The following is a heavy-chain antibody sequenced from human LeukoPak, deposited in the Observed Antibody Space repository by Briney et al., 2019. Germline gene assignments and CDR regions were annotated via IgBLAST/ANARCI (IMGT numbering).Heavy chain of an antibody. CDR3: ARVPGKRAAGTGLEHDY. Sequence: ASVKVSCKASGYTFTSYDINWVRQATGQGLEWMGWMNPNSGNTGYAQKFQGRVTMTRNTSISTAYMELSSLRSEDTAVYYCARVPGKRAAGTGLEHDYWGQGTLVTVSS. D-gene: IGHD6-13*01. J-gene: IGHJ4*02. CDR1: GYTFTSYD. V-gene: IGHV1-8*01. CDR2: MNPNSGNT.